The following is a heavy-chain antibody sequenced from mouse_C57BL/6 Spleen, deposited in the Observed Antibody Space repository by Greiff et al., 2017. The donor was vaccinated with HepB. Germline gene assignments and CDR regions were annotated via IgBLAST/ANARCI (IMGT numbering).Heavy chain of an antibody. CDR1: GFTFTDYY. CDR3: ARDPYDYFDY. Sequence: EVQRVESGGGLVQPGGSLSLSCAASGFTFTDYYMSWVRQPPGKALEWLGFIRNKANGYTTEYSASVQCRFTISRDNSQSILYLQMNALRAEASATYYCARDPYDYFDYWGQGTTLTVSS. J-gene: IGHJ2*01. D-gene: IGHD2-3*01. CDR2: IRNKANGYTT. V-gene: IGHV7-3*01.